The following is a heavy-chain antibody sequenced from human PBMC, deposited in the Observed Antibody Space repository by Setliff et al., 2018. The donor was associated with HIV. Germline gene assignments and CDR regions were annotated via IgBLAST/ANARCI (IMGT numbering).Heavy chain of an antibody. Sequence: GGSLRLSCAASGFTFSSYGMHWVRQAPGKGLEWVAVIWYDGSNKYYADSVKGRFTISRDNSKNTMYLQMNSLRAEDTAVYYCAKDLTKLGWSRTSLKWASWGQGTLVTVSS. D-gene: IGHD2-2*01. CDR1: GFTFSSYG. CDR3: AKDLTKLGWSRTSLKWAS. CDR2: IWYDGSNK. V-gene: IGHV3-33*06. J-gene: IGHJ5*02.